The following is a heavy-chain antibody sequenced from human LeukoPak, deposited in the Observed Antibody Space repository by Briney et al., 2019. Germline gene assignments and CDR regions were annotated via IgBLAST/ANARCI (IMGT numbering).Heavy chain of an antibody. CDR3: AKAAGWSFTTSSNWGDWFDP. V-gene: IGHV3-30*02. J-gene: IGHJ5*02. Sequence: GGSLRLSCAASGFTFSSYGMHWVRQAPGKGLEWVAFIRYDGSNKYYADSVKGRFTISRDNSRNTLYLQMNSLRAEDTALFYCAKAAGWSFTTSSNWGDWFDPWGQGTLVTVSS. CDR1: GFTFSSYG. CDR2: IRYDGSNK. D-gene: IGHD7-27*01.